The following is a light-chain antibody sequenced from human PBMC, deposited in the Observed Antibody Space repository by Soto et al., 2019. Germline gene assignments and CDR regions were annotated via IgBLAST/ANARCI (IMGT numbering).Light chain of an antibody. Sequence: EIVMTQSPATLSVYPGERATLSCRASQSVSSSYLAWYQQKPGQAPRLLIYGASSRATGIPDRFSGSGSGTDFTLTISRLEPEDFAEYYCQQRSNWPPITFGQGGRPAIK. CDR1: QSVSSSY. J-gene: IGKJ5*01. CDR3: QQRSNWPPIT. V-gene: IGKV3D-20*02. CDR2: GAS.